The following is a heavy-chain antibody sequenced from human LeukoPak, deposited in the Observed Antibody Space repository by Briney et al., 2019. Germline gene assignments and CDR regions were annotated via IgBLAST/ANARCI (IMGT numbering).Heavy chain of an antibody. J-gene: IGHJ4*02. CDR3: ARIDDYGDSGYFDF. Sequence: SETLSLTCTVSGASITGYYWSWIRQSPGKGLEWIGYIYYSARTNYNPSLESRATISLDTSKNQFSLRLSSVTAADTAVYFCARIDDYGDSGYFDFWGQGTLVTVSS. D-gene: IGHD4-17*01. CDR2: IYYSART. V-gene: IGHV4-59*01. CDR1: GASITGYY.